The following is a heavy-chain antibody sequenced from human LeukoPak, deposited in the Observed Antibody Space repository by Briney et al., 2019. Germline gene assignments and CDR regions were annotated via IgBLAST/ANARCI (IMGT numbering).Heavy chain of an antibody. CDR1: GGTFSSYA. D-gene: IGHD3-10*01. J-gene: IGHJ4*02. CDR2: IIPIFGTA. Sequence: SVNVSCKASGGTFSSYAISWVRQAPGQGLEWMGGIIPIFGTANYAQKFQGRVTITADESTSTAYMELSSLRSEDTAVYYCARDTGGYGSGSYRFDYWGQGTLVTVSS. CDR3: ARDTGGYGSGSYRFDY. V-gene: IGHV1-69*01.